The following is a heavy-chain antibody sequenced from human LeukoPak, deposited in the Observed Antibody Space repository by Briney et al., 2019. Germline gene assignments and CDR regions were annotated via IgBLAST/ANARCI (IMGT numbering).Heavy chain of an antibody. J-gene: IGHJ4*02. D-gene: IGHD5-12*01. CDR2: IASDGSST. CDR3: ARYDFPRTFDY. CDR1: GFTFSSYW. Sequence: GGSLRLSCAASGFTFSSYWMNWVRQAPGKGLVWVSRIASDGSSTTYADSVKGRFSISRDNAKNTLYLQMNSLRAEDTAVYYCARYDFPRTFDYWGQGTLVTVSS. V-gene: IGHV3-74*01.